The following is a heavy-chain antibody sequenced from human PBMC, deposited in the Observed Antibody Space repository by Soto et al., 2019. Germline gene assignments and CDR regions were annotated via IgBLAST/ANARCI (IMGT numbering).Heavy chain of an antibody. J-gene: IGHJ4*02. D-gene: IGHD3-9*01. CDR1: GYSFTRYF. CDR2: IYPGDSDT. Sequence: PGASLKLSCEGSGYSFTRYFIGWVRQMPGKGLEWMGIIYPGDSDTRYSPSFQGQVTISADKSISTAYLQWSSLKASDTAMYYCARHGVGDILTGQPDYWGQGTLVTVSS. CDR3: ARHGVGDILTGQPDY. V-gene: IGHV5-51*01.